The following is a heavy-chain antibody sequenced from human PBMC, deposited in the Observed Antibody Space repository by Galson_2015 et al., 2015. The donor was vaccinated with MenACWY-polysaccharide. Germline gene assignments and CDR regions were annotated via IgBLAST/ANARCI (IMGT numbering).Heavy chain of an antibody. D-gene: IGHD2-8*01. CDR1: GFTFSDYY. Sequence: SLRLSCAASGFTFSDYYMSWIRQAPGKGLEWVSYISSSGSTIYYADSVKGRFTISRDNAKNSLYLQMNSLRAEDTAVYYCARDLTNGPLTGMDFWGQGTTVTVSS. CDR3: ARDLTNGPLTGMDF. CDR2: ISSSGSTI. J-gene: IGHJ6*02. V-gene: IGHV3-11*01.